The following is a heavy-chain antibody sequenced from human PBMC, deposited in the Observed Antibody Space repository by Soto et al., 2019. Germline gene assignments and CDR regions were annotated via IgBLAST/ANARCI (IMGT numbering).Heavy chain of an antibody. CDR3: AKDLGLGVIAGYPHDC. V-gene: IGHV3-23*01. CDR1: GFTFNNYA. CDR2: ISVSGANT. J-gene: IGHJ4*02. D-gene: IGHD3-9*01. Sequence: DVQLLDSGGGLVQPGGSLRLSCAASGFTFNNYAMSWVRQAPGKGLEWVSTISVSGANTYYADSVKGRFTISRDDSNNTLYLQMNSLGAEDTAVYYCAKDLGLGVIAGYPHDCWGQGTLVTVSS.